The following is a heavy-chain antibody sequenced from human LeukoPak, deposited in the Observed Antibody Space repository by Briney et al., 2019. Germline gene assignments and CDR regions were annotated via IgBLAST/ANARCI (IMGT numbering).Heavy chain of an antibody. J-gene: IGHJ4*02. V-gene: IGHV3-48*01. D-gene: IGHD2-15*01. CDR1: GFTFSRYS. CDR3: VRDEDWAFDY. Sequence: PGGSLRLSCAASGFTFSRYSVNWVRQAPGKGLEWVSYIGSSNLNIHYADSVKGRFTISRDDAKNSLYLQMNSLRAEDTAVYYCVRDEDWAFDYWGQGTLVTVSS. CDR2: IGSSNLNI.